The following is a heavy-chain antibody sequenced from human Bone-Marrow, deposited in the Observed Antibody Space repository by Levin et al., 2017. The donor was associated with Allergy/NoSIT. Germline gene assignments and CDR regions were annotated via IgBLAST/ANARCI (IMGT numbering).Heavy chain of an antibody. Sequence: PGGSLRLSCAASGLSISGYGMHWVRQAPGRGLEWVAAISYDGRSIHYVDSVKGRFTISRDNSKNTLYLQMNSLRDEDSAVYYCAKGYGSGNYYNGFDYWGQGTLVIVSS. J-gene: IGHJ4*02. CDR2: ISYDGRSI. CDR3: AKGYGSGNYYNGFDY. D-gene: IGHD3-10*01. V-gene: IGHV3-30*18. CDR1: GLSISGYG.